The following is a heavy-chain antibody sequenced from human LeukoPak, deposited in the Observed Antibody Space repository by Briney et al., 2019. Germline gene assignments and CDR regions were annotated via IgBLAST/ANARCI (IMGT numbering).Heavy chain of an antibody. V-gene: IGHV3-66*01. Sequence: GGSLRLSCAVSGFTVSSNYMSWVRQAPGKGLEWVSVIYSGGSTYYADSVKGRFTISRDNSKNTLYLHMNSLRDEDTAVYYCARDEREAFDIWGQGTMVTVSS. CDR1: GFTVSSNY. D-gene: IGHD1-26*01. CDR3: ARDEREAFDI. J-gene: IGHJ3*02. CDR2: IYSGGST.